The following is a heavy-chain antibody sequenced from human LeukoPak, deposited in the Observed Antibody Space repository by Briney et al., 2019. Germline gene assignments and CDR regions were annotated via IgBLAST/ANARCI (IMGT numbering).Heavy chain of an antibody. D-gene: IGHD3-22*01. CDR3: ARDGKITMIVVVPQFDY. Sequence: GGSLRLCCAASGFTFSSYTMHWVRQATGKGLEWVAVISYDGSNKYYADSVKGRFTISRDNSKNTLYLQMNSLRAEDTAVYYCARDGKITMIVVVPQFDYWGQGTLVTVSS. V-gene: IGHV3-30-3*01. J-gene: IGHJ4*02. CDR1: GFTFSSYT. CDR2: ISYDGSNK.